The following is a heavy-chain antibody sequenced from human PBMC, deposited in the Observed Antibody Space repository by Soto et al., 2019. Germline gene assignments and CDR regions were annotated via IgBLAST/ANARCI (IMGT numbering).Heavy chain of an antibody. Sequence: SETLSLTCAVSGYSISSCYYWGWIRQPPGEGLEWIVSIYHSGSTYYNPSLKSRVAISVDTSKNQFSLKLSSVTAADTAVYYCARWGSERISRGSWFDPWGQGTLVTVSS. CDR3: ARWGSERISRGSWFDP. D-gene: IGHD3-22*01. J-gene: IGHJ5*02. CDR1: GYSISSCYY. CDR2: IYHSGST. V-gene: IGHV4-38-2*01.